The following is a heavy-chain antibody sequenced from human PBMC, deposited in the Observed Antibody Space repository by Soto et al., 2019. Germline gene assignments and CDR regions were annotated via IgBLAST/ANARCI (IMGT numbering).Heavy chain of an antibody. Sequence: QVQLVESGGGVVQPGRSLRLSCAASGFTFSSYGMHWVRQAPGKGLEWVAVISYDGSNKYYADSVKGRFTISRDNSKNTLYLQTNSLRAEDTAVYYCAIYISGWYPLDYWGQGTLVTVSS. CDR3: AIYISGWYPLDY. CDR2: ISYDGSNK. J-gene: IGHJ4*02. D-gene: IGHD6-19*01. V-gene: IGHV3-30*03. CDR1: GFTFSSYG.